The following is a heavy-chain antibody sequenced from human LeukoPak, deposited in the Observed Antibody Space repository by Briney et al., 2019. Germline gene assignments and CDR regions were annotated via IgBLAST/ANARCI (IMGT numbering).Heavy chain of an antibody. Sequence: SETLSLTCTVSGGSISSYYWSWIRQPPGKGLEWIGYIYYSGSTNYNPSLKSRVTISVDTSKNQFSLKLSSVTAADTAVYYCARDLDGCNPNWGQGTLVTVSS. D-gene: IGHD5-24*01. J-gene: IGHJ4*02. CDR3: ARDLDGCNPN. V-gene: IGHV4-59*01. CDR2: IYYSGST. CDR1: GGSISSYY.